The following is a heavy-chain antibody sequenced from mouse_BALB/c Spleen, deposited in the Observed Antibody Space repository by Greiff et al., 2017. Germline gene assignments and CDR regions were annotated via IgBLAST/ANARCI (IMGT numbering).Heavy chain of an antibody. Sequence: EVQLQQSGPELVKPGASVKMSCKASGYTFTSYVMHWVKQKPGQGLEWIGYINPYNDGTKYNEKFKGKATLTSDKSSSTAYMELSSLTSEDSAVYYCARRGGDGYYAYYFDYWGQGTTLTVSS. V-gene: IGHV1-14*01. CDR2: INPYNDGT. CDR1: GYTFTSYV. D-gene: IGHD2-3*01. CDR3: ARRGGDGYYAYYFDY. J-gene: IGHJ2*01.